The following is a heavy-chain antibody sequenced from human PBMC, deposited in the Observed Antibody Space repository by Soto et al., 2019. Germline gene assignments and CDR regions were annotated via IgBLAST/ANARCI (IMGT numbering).Heavy chain of an antibody. D-gene: IGHD2-2*01. Sequence: QVQLQESGPGLLKPSQTLSLTCTLSGGSIISGGHYWSWIRQHPGRGLEWIGYIYYSGSTYSNPSLKSRLIMSVDTSKNQFSLRLSSVTAADTAVYYCARAPYDENCSSSSCHNWFDPWGQGTLVTVSS. J-gene: IGHJ5*02. CDR1: GGSIISGGHY. V-gene: IGHV4-31*03. CDR3: ARAPYDENCSSSSCHNWFDP. CDR2: IYYSGST.